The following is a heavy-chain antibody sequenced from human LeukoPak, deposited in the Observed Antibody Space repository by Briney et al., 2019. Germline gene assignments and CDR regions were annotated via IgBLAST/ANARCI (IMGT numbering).Heavy chain of an antibody. J-gene: IGHJ4*02. V-gene: IGHV3-74*01. CDR2: INSDGSST. D-gene: IGHD3-22*01. Sequence: GGSLRLSCAASAFTFSSYWMHWVRQAPGKGLVWVSRINSDGSSTSYADSVKGRFTISRDNAKNTLYLQMNSLRAEDSAVYYCARDLELGYYDSSGYDYWGQGTLVTVSS. CDR1: AFTFSSYW. CDR3: ARDLELGYYDSSGYDY.